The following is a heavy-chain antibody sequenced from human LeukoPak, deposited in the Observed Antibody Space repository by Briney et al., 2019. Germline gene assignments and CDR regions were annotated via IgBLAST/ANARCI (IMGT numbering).Heavy chain of an antibody. V-gene: IGHV3-30*18. CDR3: AKAAVAGVLYNWFDP. D-gene: IGHD6-19*01. Sequence: GRSLRLSCAASGFTFSSYGMHWVRQAPGKGLEWVAVIPYDGSNKYYADSVKGRFTISRDNSKNTLYLQMNSLRAEDTAVYYCAKAAVAGVLYNWFDPWGQGTLVTVSS. CDR1: GFTFSSYG. CDR2: IPYDGSNK. J-gene: IGHJ5*02.